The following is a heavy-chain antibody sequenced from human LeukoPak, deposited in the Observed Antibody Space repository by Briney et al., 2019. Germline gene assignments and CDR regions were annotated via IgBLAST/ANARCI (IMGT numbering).Heavy chain of an antibody. J-gene: IGHJ6*03. CDR1: GYTFTGYY. Sequence: ASVKVSCKASGYTFTGYYMHWVRQAPGQGLEWMGWINPDSGGTNYAQKFQGRVTMTRDTSISTAYMELSRLRSDDTAVYYCARSRGYYYYYNMDVWGKGTTVTVSS. CDR2: INPDSGGT. CDR3: ARSRGYYYYYNMDV. V-gene: IGHV1-2*02.